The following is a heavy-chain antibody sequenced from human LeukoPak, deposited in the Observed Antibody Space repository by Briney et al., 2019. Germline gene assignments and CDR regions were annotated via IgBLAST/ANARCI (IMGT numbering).Heavy chain of an antibody. V-gene: IGHV3-23*01. D-gene: IGHD3-22*01. J-gene: IGHJ4*02. CDR2: ISGSGGRT. Sequence: GGSLRLSCAASGFTFSTYGMSWVRQAPGKGLDWVSAISGSGGRTSYADSVKGRFTISRDNSKNTLYLQVTGLTPDDTAVYYCTRDLTGHYSIDYWGQGTLVTVSS. CDR3: TRDLTGHYSIDY. CDR1: GFTFSTYG.